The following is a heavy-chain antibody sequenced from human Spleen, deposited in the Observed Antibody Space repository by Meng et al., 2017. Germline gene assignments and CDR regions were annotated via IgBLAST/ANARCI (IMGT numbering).Heavy chain of an antibody. CDR2: IWYDGSHR. D-gene: IGHD2-15*01. Sequence: GGSLRLSCVGSGFTFSSNGMYWVRQAPGKGLEWVAVIWYDGSHRDYADSVKGRFTISRDNANNSLYLQMNSLRAEDTALYYCARDYCSGGNCYSILFWGQGTMVTVSS. V-gene: IGHV3-33*01. J-gene: IGHJ3*01. CDR1: GFTFSSNG. CDR3: ARDYCSGGNCYSILF.